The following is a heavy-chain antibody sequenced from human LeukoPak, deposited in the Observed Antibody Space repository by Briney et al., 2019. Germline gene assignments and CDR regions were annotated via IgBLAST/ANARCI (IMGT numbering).Heavy chain of an antibody. D-gene: IGHD3-10*01. CDR1: GYTFTGYY. Sequence: GASVKVSCKASGYTFTGYYMHWVRQAPGQGLEWMGRINPNSGGTNYAQKFQGRVTMTRDTSISTAYMELSRLRSDDTAVYYCARDAITMVRGVIAPRFDPWGQGTLVTVSP. CDR3: ARDAITMVRGVIAPRFDP. J-gene: IGHJ5*02. CDR2: INPNSGGT. V-gene: IGHV1-2*06.